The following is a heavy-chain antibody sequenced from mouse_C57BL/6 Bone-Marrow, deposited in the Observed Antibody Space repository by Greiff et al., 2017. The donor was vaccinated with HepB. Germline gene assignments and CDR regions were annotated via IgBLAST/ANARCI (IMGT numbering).Heavy chain of an antibody. Sequence: VQLQQSGAELAKPGASVKLSCKASGYTFTSYWMHWVKQRPGQGLEWIGYINPSSGYTKYNQKFKVKATLTADKSSSTAYMQLSSLTYEDSAVYYCARSVYGGWGFAYWGQGTLVTVSA. J-gene: IGHJ3*01. CDR2: INPSSGYT. V-gene: IGHV1-7*01. CDR3: ARSVYGGWGFAY. CDR1: GYTFTSYW. D-gene: IGHD1-1*02.